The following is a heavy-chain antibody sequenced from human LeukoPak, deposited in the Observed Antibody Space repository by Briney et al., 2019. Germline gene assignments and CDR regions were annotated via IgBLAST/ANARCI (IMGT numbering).Heavy chain of an antibody. CDR2: IYYSGST. CDR3: ARGYDILTGYENWFDP. CDR1: GGSISSGDYY. D-gene: IGHD3-9*01. V-gene: IGHV4-30-4*01. Sequence: SQTLSLTCTVSGGSISSGDYYWSWIRHPPGKGLEWNGYIYYSGSTYYNPSLKSRVTISVDTSKNQFSLKLSSVTAADTAVYYCARGYDILTGYENWFDPWGQGTLVTVSS. J-gene: IGHJ5*02.